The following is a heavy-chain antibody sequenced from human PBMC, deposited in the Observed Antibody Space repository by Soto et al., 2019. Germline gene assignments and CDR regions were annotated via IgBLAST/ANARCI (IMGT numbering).Heavy chain of an antibody. Sequence: SVKFSFKASGGTFSSYAISWVRQAPGQGLELMGGIIPIFGTANYAQKFQGRVTITADESTSTAYMELSSLRSEDTAVYYCDRDCASSRNWPWFDPWSQRTLVAVA. CDR3: DRDCASSRNWPWFDP. CDR1: GGTFSSYA. J-gene: IGHJ5*02. CDR2: IIPIFGTA. D-gene: IGHD6-13*01. V-gene: IGHV1-69*13.